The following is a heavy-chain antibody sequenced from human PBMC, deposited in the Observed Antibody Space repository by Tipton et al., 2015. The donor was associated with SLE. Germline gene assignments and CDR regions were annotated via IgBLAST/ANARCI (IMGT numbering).Heavy chain of an antibody. J-gene: IGHJ3*01. Sequence: SLRLSCAASGFTFSSYEMNWVRQAPGKGLEWVANIKQDGSETYYVDSVEGRFTISRDNDKNSLYLQMNSLSAEDTAVYYCAKSSGSYNDDAFDLWGQGTMVTVSS. D-gene: IGHD1-26*01. CDR1: GFTFSSYE. V-gene: IGHV3-7*03. CDR3: AKSSGSYNDDAFDL. CDR2: IKQDGSET.